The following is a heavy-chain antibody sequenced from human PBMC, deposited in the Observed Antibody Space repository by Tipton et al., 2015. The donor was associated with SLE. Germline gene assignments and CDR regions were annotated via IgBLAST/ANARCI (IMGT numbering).Heavy chain of an antibody. CDR1: AHTFTNYD. J-gene: IGHJ4*02. Sequence: QSGAEVKKPGASVKVSCKTSAHTFTNYDINWMRQATEQGLEWMGWMNPNNGHTDYAQKFQGRITMTRNTSISAAYMELSSLRSEDTAVYFCARVFRRYFDYWGQGTLVTVSS. V-gene: IGHV1-8*01. CDR3: ARVFRRYFDY. CDR2: MNPNNGHT.